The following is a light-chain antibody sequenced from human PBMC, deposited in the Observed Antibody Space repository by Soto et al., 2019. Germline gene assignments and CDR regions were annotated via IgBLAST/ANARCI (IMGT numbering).Light chain of an antibody. V-gene: IGKV2-28*01. CDR1: QSLLHSNGYNY. CDR3: MQALQTPRT. Sequence: DIVMTQSPLSLPVTPGEPASISCRSSQSLLHSNGYNYLDWYLQKPGQSPQLLIYLGSNRASGVPDRFSASGSGTDFTLKISRVEAEDVGVYYCMQALQTPRTFGQGTKVEL. CDR2: LGS. J-gene: IGKJ1*01.